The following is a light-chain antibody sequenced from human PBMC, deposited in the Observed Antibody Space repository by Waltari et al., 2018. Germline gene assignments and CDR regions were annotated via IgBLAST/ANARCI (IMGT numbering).Light chain of an antibody. CDR1: SSNIGAGHD. V-gene: IGLV1-40*01. J-gene: IGLJ3*02. Sequence: QSVLTQPPSVSGAPGQTVTISCTGSSSNIGAGHDVHWYQKFPGTAPKLLIYGNTNRPSGVPDRFSGSKSGTSASLAITGLQAEDEADYYCQSYGSDWVFGGGTKLTVL. CDR2: GNT. CDR3: QSYGSDWV.